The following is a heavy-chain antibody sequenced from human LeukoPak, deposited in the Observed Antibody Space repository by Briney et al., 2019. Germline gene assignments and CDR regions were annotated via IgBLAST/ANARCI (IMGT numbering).Heavy chain of an antibody. CDR1: GGSIITHY. D-gene: IGHD6-19*01. V-gene: IGHV4-4*07. CDR2: IYSSGSA. Sequence: SSETLSLTCTVAGGSIITHYWSWIRQPAGKGLEWIGRIYSSGSANYSPSLKSRVSMSIDTSNNHFSLILTSVTAPDTALYFCARDVRYASGWSTPESWGQGTLVTVSS. J-gene: IGHJ5*02. CDR3: ARDVRYASGWSTPES.